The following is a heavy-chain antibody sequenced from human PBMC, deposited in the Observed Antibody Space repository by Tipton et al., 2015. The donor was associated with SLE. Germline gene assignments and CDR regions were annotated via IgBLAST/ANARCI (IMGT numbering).Heavy chain of an antibody. Sequence: SLRLSCAVYGGSFSAYYWSWIRQFPGKGLEWVSSISSSSGHIYYADSVKGRFTISRDNAKNSMYLQMNSLGAEDTAVYYCAREGRGNDPGFYGMDVWGQGTTVTVSS. V-gene: IGHV3-11*06. CDR1: GGSFSAYY. CDR3: AREGRGNDPGFYGMDV. J-gene: IGHJ6*02. D-gene: IGHD1-1*01. CDR2: ISSSSGHI.